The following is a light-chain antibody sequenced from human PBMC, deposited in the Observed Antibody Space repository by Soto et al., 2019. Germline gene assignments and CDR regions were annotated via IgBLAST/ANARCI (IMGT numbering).Light chain of an antibody. CDR3: SSYTSSSTLEV. CDR2: DVS. J-gene: IGLJ2*01. V-gene: IGLV2-14*01. Sequence: QSALTQPASVSGSPGQSITISCTGTSSDVGGYNYVSWYQQQLGKAPKLIIYDVSNRPSGVSNRFSGSKSGNTASLTISGLQAEDEADYYCSSYTSSSTLEVFGGGTKLTVL. CDR1: SSDVGGYNY.